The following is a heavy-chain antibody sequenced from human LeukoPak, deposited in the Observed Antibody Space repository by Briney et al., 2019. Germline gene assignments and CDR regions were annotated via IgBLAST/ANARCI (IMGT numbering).Heavy chain of an antibody. V-gene: IGHV4-59*08. D-gene: IGHD1-1*01. J-gene: IGHJ6*02. CDR2: IYYSGST. Sequence: PSETLSLTCTVSGGSISSYYWSWIRQPPGKGLEWIGYIYYSGSTNYNPPLKSRVTISVDTSKNQFSLKLSSVTAADTAVYYCAAGEGPYGMDVWGQGTTVTVSS. CDR3: AAGEGPYGMDV. CDR1: GGSISSYY.